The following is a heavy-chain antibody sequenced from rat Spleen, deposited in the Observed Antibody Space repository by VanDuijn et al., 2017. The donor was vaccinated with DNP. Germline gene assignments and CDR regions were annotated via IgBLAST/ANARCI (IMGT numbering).Heavy chain of an antibody. CDR3: TRRDSSLLLHGFFDY. D-gene: IGHD1-1*01. CDR1: GFIFSNYD. V-gene: IGHV5-7*01. J-gene: IGHJ2*01. CDR2: IVYDGSRT. Sequence: EVQLVESGGGLVQPGRSLKLSCAASGFIFSNYDMAWVRQAPKKGLGWVATIVYDGSRTYYRDSVKGRFTISRDNARSILYLQMDSLGSEDTATYYCTRRDSSLLLHGFFDYWGQGVMVTVSS.